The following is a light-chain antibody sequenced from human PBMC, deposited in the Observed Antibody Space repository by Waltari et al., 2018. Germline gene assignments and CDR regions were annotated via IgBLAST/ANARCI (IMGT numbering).Light chain of an antibody. CDR2: ATS. J-gene: IGKJ3*01. Sequence: EIVMTQSPATLSVSPGERATLTCRASQGVSSDLAWYQQKPGQAPRLLIYATSTRVTGIPARFSGSGSGTEFTLTISSLQSEDFAVYYCQQYNNWPLFGPGTKVDFK. V-gene: IGKV3-15*01. CDR3: QQYNNWPL. CDR1: QGVSSD.